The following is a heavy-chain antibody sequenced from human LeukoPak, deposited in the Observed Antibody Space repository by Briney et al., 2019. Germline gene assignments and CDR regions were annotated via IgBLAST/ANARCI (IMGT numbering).Heavy chain of an antibody. CDR2: IWYDGSNK. CDR3: ARSSSSWTY. V-gene: IGHV3-30*14. J-gene: IGHJ4*02. Sequence: GRSLRLSCAASGFTFSSYAMHWVRQAPGKGLEWVAVIWYDGSNKYYADSVKGRFTISRHNSKNTLYLQMNSLRAEDTAVYYCARSSSSWTYWGQGTLVTVSS. D-gene: IGHD6-13*01. CDR1: GFTFSSYA.